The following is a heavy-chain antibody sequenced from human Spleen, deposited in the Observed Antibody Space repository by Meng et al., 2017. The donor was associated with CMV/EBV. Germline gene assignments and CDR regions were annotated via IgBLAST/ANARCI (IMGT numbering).Heavy chain of an antibody. D-gene: IGHD3-10*01. V-gene: IGHV4-38-2*02. Sequence: SETLSLTCAVYGGSFSGYYWGWIRQPPGKGLEWIGSVYHSGSTYYNLSLKSRVTISVDTSKNLFSLKLSSVTATDTAFYYCARDEGYGSGPRYWGQGTLVTVSS. CDR1: GGSFSGYY. CDR2: VYHSGST. CDR3: ARDEGYGSGPRY. J-gene: IGHJ4*02.